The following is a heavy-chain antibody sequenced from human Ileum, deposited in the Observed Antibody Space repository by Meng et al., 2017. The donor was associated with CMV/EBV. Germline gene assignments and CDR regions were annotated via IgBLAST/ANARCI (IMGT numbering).Heavy chain of an antibody. CDR2: IYTSNSGT. V-gene: IGHV3-23*03. CDR1: GFTFGDYA. Sequence: GGSLKISCAASGFTFGDYAMGWVRQAPGKGLEWVSVIYTSNSGTRYADSVKGRFTISRDNSKNTLFLQMDSLRAEDTARYYCARGWSGGIDYYFDFWGQGTLVTVSS. D-gene: IGHD4/OR15-4a*01. J-gene: IGHJ4*02. CDR3: ARGWSGGIDYYFDF.